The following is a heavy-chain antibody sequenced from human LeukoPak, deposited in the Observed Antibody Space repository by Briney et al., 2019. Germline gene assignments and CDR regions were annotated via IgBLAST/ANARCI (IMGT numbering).Heavy chain of an antibody. Sequence: SETLSLTCTVSGGSISSYYWSWIRQPPGKGLEWIGYIYYSGSTNYNPSLKSRVTISVDTSKNQFSLKLSSVTAADTAAYYCARGDYDYVWGSYRSYLFDYWGQGTLVTVSS. J-gene: IGHJ4*02. CDR3: ARGDYDYVWGSYRSYLFDY. CDR2: IYYSGST. V-gene: IGHV4-59*01. D-gene: IGHD3-16*02. CDR1: GGSISSYY.